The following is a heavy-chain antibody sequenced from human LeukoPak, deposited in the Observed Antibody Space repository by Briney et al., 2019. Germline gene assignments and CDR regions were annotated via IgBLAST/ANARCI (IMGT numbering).Heavy chain of an antibody. CDR3: ARDNYDSRRFNGFDY. Sequence: GGSLRLSCAAYGFTFSSYGMHWVRQAPGKGLEWVAVIWYDGSNKYYADSVKGRFTISRDNSKNTLYLQMNSLRAENTAVYYCARDNYDSRRFNGFDYWGQGTLVTVSS. CDR2: IWYDGSNK. J-gene: IGHJ4*02. V-gene: IGHV3-33*01. CDR1: GFTFSSYG. D-gene: IGHD3-3*01.